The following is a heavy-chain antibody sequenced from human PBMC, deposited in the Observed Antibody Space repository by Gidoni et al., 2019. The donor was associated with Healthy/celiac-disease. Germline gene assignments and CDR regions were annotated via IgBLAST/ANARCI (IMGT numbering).Heavy chain of an antibody. CDR2: ISGSGGST. Sequence: EVQLLESGGGLVQPGWSLRLSCAASGFTFRSYAMRWVRQAPGKGLSWVSSISGSGGSTYYADSVKGRFTISRDNAKNTLYLQMNSLRAEDTAVYYCAKDLLYGDYVDYYYYGMDVWGQGTTVTVSS. V-gene: IGHV3-23*01. CDR1: GFTFRSYA. J-gene: IGHJ6*02. D-gene: IGHD4-17*01. CDR3: AKDLLYGDYVDYYYYGMDV.